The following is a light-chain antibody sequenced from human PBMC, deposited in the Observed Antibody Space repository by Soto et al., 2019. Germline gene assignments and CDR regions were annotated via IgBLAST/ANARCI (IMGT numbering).Light chain of an antibody. Sequence: QSALTQPPSVSGSPGQSVTISCTGTSSDVGSYYRVSWYQQSPGTAPKLMIYEVSNRPSGVPDRFSGSKSGNTASLTISGLQAEDEADYCCSSYTSSSTYVFGTGTKVTVL. CDR1: SSDVGSYYR. J-gene: IGLJ1*01. V-gene: IGLV2-18*02. CDR3: SSYTSSSTYV. CDR2: EVS.